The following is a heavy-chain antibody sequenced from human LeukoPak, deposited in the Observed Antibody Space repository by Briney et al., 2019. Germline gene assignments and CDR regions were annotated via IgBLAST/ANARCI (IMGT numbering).Heavy chain of an antibody. D-gene: IGHD2-8*01. V-gene: IGHV1-69*05. CDR3: ARGMGSYYYYMDV. Sequence: SVKVSCNSSGGTFSSYAISWVRQAPGQGLEWMGGIIPIFGTANYTQKFQGRVTITTDESTSTAYMELSSLRSEDTAVYYCARGMGSYYYYMDVWGKGTTVTVSS. J-gene: IGHJ6*03. CDR2: IIPIFGTA. CDR1: GGTFSSYA.